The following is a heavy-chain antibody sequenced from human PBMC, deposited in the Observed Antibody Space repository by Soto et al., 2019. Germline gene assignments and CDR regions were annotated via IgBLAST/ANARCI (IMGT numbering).Heavy chain of an antibody. Sequence: EVQLVESGGGLVQPGGSLRLSCAASGFSFSDHYMDWVRQAPGKGLEWVGLIRNRHNSYTTEYAASVKGRFTISRDDSKNSLYLQMNSLKTEDTAVYYCTRNKPSSWYFDLWGRGTLVTVSS. CDR2: IRNRHNSYTT. J-gene: IGHJ2*01. V-gene: IGHV3-72*01. D-gene: IGHD2-2*01. CDR1: GFSFSDHY. CDR3: TRNKPSSWYFDL.